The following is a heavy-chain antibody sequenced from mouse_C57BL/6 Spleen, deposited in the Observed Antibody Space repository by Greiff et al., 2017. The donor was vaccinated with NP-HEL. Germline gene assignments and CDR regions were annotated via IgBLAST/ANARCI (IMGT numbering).Heavy chain of an antibody. CDR3: AREAITTVVATPYYYAMDY. V-gene: IGHV1-72*01. CDR1: GYTFTSYW. CDR2: IDPNSGGT. J-gene: IGHJ4*01. D-gene: IGHD1-1*01. Sequence: QVHVKQPGAELVKPGASVKLSCKASGYTFTSYWMHWVKQRPGRGLEWIGRIDPNSGGTKYNEKFKSKATLTVDKPSSTAYMQLSSLTSEDSAVYYCAREAITTVVATPYYYAMDYWGQGTSVTVSS.